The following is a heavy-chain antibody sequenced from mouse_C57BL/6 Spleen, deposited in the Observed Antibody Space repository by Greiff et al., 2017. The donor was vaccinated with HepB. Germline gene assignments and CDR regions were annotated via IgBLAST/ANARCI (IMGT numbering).Heavy chain of an antibody. J-gene: IGHJ1*03. V-gene: IGHV14-2*01. CDR1: GFNIKDYY. CDR2: IDPEDGET. Sequence: EVKLQESGAELVKPGASVKLSCTASGFNIKDYYMHWVKQRTEQGLEWIGRIDPEDGETKYAPKFQGKATITADTSSNTAYLQLSSLTSEDTAVYYGARAYYSNWWYFDVWGTGTTVTVSS. D-gene: IGHD2-5*01. CDR3: ARAYYSNWWYFDV.